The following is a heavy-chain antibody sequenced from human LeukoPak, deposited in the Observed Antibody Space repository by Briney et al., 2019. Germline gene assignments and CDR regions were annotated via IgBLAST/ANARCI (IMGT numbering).Heavy chain of an antibody. Sequence: PSETLSLTCAVYGVSFSVYYWSWIRHPPGKGREWIGEINHRVSTNYNPSLKSRVTRSVYTSKNHFSLKLISVTPADTPADYFAXXXRYYDSSGYYYYLDYWGQGTLVTVSS. CDR2: INHRVST. J-gene: IGHJ4*02. D-gene: IGHD3-22*01. CDR1: GVSFSVYY. V-gene: IGHV4-34*01. CDR3: AXXXRYYDSSGYYYYLDY.